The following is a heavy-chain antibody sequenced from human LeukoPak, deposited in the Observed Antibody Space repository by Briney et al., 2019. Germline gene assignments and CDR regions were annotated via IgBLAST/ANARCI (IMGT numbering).Heavy chain of an antibody. D-gene: IGHD6-13*01. V-gene: IGHV1-69*05. CDR2: TIPIFGTA. J-gene: IGHJ4*02. Sequence: GASVKVSCKASGGTFSSYAISWVRQAPGQGLEWMGRTIPIFGTANYAQKFQGRVTITTDESTSTAYMELSSLRSEDTAVYYCAGGSGSIAAAGYYFDYWGQGTLVTVSS. CDR1: GGTFSSYA. CDR3: AGGSGSIAAAGYYFDY.